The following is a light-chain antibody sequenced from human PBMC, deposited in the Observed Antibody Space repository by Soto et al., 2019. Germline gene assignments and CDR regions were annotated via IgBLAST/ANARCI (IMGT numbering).Light chain of an antibody. CDR1: QTISTW. CDR2: DAS. V-gene: IGKV1-5*01. CDR3: QQYDSYLT. J-gene: IGKJ1*01. Sequence: IQLTQSPSSLSASVGDRVTITCRASQTISTWLAWYQQKPGKAPKLLIYDASKLESGVPSRFSGSGSGTEFTLTISSLQPDDFATYYCQQYDSYLTFGQGTKVDIK.